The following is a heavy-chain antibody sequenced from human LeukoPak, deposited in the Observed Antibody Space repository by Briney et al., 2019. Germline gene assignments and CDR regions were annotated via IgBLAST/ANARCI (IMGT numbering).Heavy chain of an antibody. CDR3: ASLGGCSGGSCYDY. D-gene: IGHD2-15*01. J-gene: IGHJ4*02. V-gene: IGHV4-30-4*01. CDR1: GGSISISGYY. CDR2: ISYSGST. Sequence: PSQTLSLTCTVSGGSISISGYYWSWIRQHPGEGLEWIGYISYSGSTYYSPSLKSRVTISVDGSKNQFSLKLSSVTAADTAVYYCASLGGCSGGSCYDYWGQGTLVTVSS.